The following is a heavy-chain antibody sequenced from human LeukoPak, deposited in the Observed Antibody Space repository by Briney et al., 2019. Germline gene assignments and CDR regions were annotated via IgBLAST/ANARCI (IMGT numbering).Heavy chain of an antibody. CDR1: GGSISSSSYY. D-gene: IGHD3-22*01. Sequence: PSETLSLTCTVSGGSISSSSYYWSWIRQPPGKGLEWIGYIYYSGSTNYNPSLKSRVTISVDTSKNQFSLKLSSVTAADTAVYYCARQIWYYYDSSGYYFDYWGQGTLVTVSS. J-gene: IGHJ4*02. CDR3: ARQIWYYYDSSGYYFDY. CDR2: IYYSGST. V-gene: IGHV4-61*05.